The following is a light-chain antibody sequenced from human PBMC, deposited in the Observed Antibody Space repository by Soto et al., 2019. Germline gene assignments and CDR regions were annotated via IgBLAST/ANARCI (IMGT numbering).Light chain of an antibody. Sequence: EIVMTQSPATLSVSPGERATISCRASQGVSSNLAWYQQKPGKAPRLLIYDASTRATGIPARFSGSGSGTEFTLTISSLQSEDFAVYYCQQYNNWPPAFGQGTKVEIK. CDR2: DAS. CDR1: QGVSSN. CDR3: QQYNNWPPA. J-gene: IGKJ1*01. V-gene: IGKV3-15*01.